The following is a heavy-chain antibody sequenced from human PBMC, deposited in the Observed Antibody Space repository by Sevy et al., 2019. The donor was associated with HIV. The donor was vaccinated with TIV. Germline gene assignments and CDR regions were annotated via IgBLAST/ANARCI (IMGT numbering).Heavy chain of an antibody. J-gene: IGHJ6*02. D-gene: IGHD3-3*01. CDR3: ASVVKNDFWDGHVNYYGLDV. CDR1: GFTFNYAW. CDR2: IKSKTDGGTA. V-gene: IGHV3-15*01. Sequence: GGSLRLSCAASGFTFNYAWMSWVRQAPGRGLEWVGRIKSKTDGGTADYAAHVKGRFTISRDDSENTLYLQMNSLKTEDTAVYYCASVVKNDFWDGHVNYYGLDVWGQGTTVTVSS.